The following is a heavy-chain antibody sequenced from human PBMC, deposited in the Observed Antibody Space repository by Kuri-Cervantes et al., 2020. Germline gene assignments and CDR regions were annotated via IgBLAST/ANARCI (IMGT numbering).Heavy chain of an antibody. J-gene: IGHJ6*02. Sequence: ASVKVSCKASGYTFTSYDINWVRQATGQGLEWMGWMNPNSGNTGYAQKFQGRVTMTRNTSISTAYMELSSLRSEDTAVYYCARRPIAARYYYYYGMDVWGQGTTVTV. V-gene: IGHV1-8*01. CDR1: GYTFTSYD. D-gene: IGHD6-6*01. CDR3: ARRPIAARYYYYYGMDV. CDR2: MNPNSGNT.